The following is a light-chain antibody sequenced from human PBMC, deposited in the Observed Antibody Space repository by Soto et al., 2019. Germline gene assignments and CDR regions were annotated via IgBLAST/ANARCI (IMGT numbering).Light chain of an antibody. V-gene: IGKV1-39*01. Sequence: IQMTQSPSSLSASVGDRFTITCRTSQTISGYLNWYQKKPGKAPKLLIYAASSLESGVPSRFSGSGSGTDFTLTISTLQPEDFASYFCQQTYSFPLTFGGGTKVDI. CDR1: QTISGY. CDR2: AAS. J-gene: IGKJ4*01. CDR3: QQTYSFPLT.